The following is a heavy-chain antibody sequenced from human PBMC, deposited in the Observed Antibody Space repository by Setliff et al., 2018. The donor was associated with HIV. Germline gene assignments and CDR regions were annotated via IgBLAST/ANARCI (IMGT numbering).Heavy chain of an antibody. Sequence: PQPPGKGLEWIGNIYYSGSAYNSPSLKSRVTMSVDTSKNQFSLKLSSVTAADTSVYYCARAYYDFWSGKKRDDYYYYYMDVWGKGTTVTVSS. CDR2: IYYSGSA. D-gene: IGHD3-3*01. J-gene: IGHJ6*03. CDR3: ARAYYDFWSGKKRDDYYYYYMDV. V-gene: IGHV4-39*01.